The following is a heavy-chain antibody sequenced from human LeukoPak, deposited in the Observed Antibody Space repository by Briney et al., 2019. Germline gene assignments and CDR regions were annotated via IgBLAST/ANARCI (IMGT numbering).Heavy chain of an antibody. J-gene: IGHJ4*02. V-gene: IGHV3-66*01. CDR3: ARDVVGATGNY. CDR2: IYSGGST. Sequence: GGSLRLSCAASGFTVSSNYMGWVRQAPGKGLEWVSVIYSGGSTYYADSVKGRFTISRDNSKNTLYLQMNSLRAEDTAVYYCARDVVGATGNYWGQGTLVTVSS. CDR1: GFTVSSNY. D-gene: IGHD1-26*01.